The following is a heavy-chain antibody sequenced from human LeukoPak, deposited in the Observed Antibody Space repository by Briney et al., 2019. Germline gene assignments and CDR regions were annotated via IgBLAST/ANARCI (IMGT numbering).Heavy chain of an antibody. CDR2: ISYDGSNK. Sequence: PGRSLRLSCAASGFTFSNYAMHWVRQAPGTGLEWVAVISYDGSNKYYADSVKGRFTISRDSSKNTLFLQLNSLRPEDTAVYYCARDNNADYWGQGTLVTVSS. CDR3: ARDNNADY. CDR1: GFTFSNYA. V-gene: IGHV3-30-3*01. J-gene: IGHJ4*02. D-gene: IGHD1/OR15-1a*01.